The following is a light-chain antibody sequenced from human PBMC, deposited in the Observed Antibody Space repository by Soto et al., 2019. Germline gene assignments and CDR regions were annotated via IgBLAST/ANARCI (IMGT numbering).Light chain of an antibody. CDR3: SSYAGSNNFWV. V-gene: IGLV2-8*01. J-gene: IGLJ3*02. Sequence: QSVLTQPPSASGSPGQSVTISCTGTSSDVGGYNYVSWYQQHPGKAPKLMIYEVSKRPSGVPDRFSGSKFGNTASLTVSGLQAEDEADYYCSSYAGSNNFWVFGGGTKLTVL. CDR2: EVS. CDR1: SSDVGGYNY.